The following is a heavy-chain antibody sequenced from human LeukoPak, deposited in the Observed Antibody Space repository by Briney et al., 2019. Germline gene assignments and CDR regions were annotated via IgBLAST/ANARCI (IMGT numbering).Heavy chain of an antibody. J-gene: IGHJ4*02. CDR2: IYHSGST. CDR1: GGSISSGGYY. Sequence: PSETLSLTCTVSGGSISSGGYYWSWIRQPPGKGLEWIGYIYHSGSTYYNPSLKSRVTISVDRSKNQFSLKLSSVTAEDTAVYYCANPEGAAGWQQQLGWGQGTLVTVSS. V-gene: IGHV4-30-2*01. CDR3: ANPEGAAGWQQQLG. D-gene: IGHD6-13*01.